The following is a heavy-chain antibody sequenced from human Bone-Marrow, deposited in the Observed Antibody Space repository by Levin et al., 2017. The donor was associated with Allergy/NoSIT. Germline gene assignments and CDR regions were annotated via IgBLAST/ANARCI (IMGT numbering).Heavy chain of an antibody. D-gene: IGHD3-10*01. CDR3: ARDMVRGPTLRYYYYMDV. V-gene: IGHV4-61*02. CDR1: GGSISSGSYY. CDR2: IYTSGST. J-gene: IGHJ6*03. Sequence: SQTLSLTCTVSGGSISSGSYYWSWIRQPAGKGLEWIGRIYTSGSTNYNPSLKSRVTISVDTSKNQFSLKLSSVTAADTAVYYCARDMVRGPTLRYYYYMDVWGKGTTVTVSS.